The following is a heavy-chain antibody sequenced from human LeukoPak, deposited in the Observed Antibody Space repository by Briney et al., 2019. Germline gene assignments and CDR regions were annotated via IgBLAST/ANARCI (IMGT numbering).Heavy chain of an antibody. Sequence: ASVKVSCKASGYSFVGYGITWVRKAPGQGLEWMGWFNPENGNTNYAQKVQGRVTMTADTSTSTSYMELRSLRFDDTAVYYCARDFAWGSGGAPIDDNWLDPWGQGTLVTVSS. CDR1: GYSFVGYG. D-gene: IGHD7-27*01. V-gene: IGHV1-18*01. CDR3: ARDFAWGSGGAPIDDNWLDP. J-gene: IGHJ5*02. CDR2: FNPENGNT.